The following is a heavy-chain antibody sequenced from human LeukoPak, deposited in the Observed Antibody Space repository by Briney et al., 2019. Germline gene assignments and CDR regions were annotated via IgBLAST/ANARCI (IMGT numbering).Heavy chain of an antibody. CDR1: GGSISSSSYY. CDR2: IYYSGST. Sequence: PSETLSLTCTVSGGSISSSSYYWGWIRQPPGKGLEWIGSIYYSGSTYYNPSLKSRVTISVDTSKNQFSLKLRSVTAADTAVYYCARGARRGVWGSFASYYFDYWGQGTLVTVSS. D-gene: IGHD3-16*01. CDR3: ARGARRGVWGSFASYYFDY. V-gene: IGHV4-39*07. J-gene: IGHJ4*02.